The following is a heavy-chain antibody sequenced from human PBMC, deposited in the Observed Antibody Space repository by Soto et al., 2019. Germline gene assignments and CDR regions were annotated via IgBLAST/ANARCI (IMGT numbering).Heavy chain of an antibody. CDR1: GFTFSGSA. J-gene: IGHJ2*01. CDR2: IRSKANSYVT. D-gene: IGHD4-17*01. V-gene: IGHV3-73*02. CDR3: SSHDYGGDWYFDL. Sequence: EVQLVESGGGLVQPGGSLKLSCAASGFTFSGSAMHWVRQASGKGLEWVGRIRSKANSYVTAYAASVKGRFTISRDDSKHTAYLQMVGLKTEDTAVYYCSSHDYGGDWYFDLWGRGTLVTVSS.